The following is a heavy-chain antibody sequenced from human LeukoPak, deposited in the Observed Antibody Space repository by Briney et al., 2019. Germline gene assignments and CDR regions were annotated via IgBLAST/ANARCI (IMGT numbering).Heavy chain of an antibody. Sequence: SETLSLTCTVSGGSISSSSYYWGWIRQPPGKGLEWIGSIYYSGSTYYNPSLKSRVTISVDTSKNQFSLKLSSVTAAGTAVYYCARAIAVAGEIDYWGQGTLVTVSS. CDR1: GGSISSSSYY. CDR3: ARAIAVAGEIDY. J-gene: IGHJ4*02. D-gene: IGHD6-19*01. V-gene: IGHV4-39*07. CDR2: IYYSGST.